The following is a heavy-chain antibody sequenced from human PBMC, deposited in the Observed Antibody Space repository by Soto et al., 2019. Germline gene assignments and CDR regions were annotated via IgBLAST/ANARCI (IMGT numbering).Heavy chain of an antibody. V-gene: IGHV3-30*18. CDR2: ISYDGSNK. D-gene: IGHD1-7*01. CDR3: AKDGGTTSFDY. J-gene: IGHJ4*02. CDR1: GFTFISYG. Sequence: WGSLRLSCAASGFTFISYGIHFFRQAPCKGLEWVAVISYDGSNKYYADSVKGRFTISRDNSKNTLYLQMNSLRAEDTAVYYCAKDGGTTSFDYWGQGTLVTVSS.